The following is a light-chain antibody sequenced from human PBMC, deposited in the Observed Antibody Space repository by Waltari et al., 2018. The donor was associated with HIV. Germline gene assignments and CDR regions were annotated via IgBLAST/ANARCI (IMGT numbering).Light chain of an antibody. V-gene: IGLV4-69*01. CDR2: LNSDGSH. Sequence: QLVLTQSPSASASLGASVKLTCTLSSGHSDYAIAWHQQQPEKGPRYLMKLNSDGSHIKGDGIPDRFSGSSSGAERYLTIPSLQSEDEADYYCQTWDTGIRVFGGGTKLTVL. J-gene: IGLJ3*02. CDR3: QTWDTGIRV. CDR1: SGHSDYA.